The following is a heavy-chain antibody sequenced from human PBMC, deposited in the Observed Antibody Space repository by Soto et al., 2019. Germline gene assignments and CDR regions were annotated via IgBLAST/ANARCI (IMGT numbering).Heavy chain of an antibody. D-gene: IGHD1-26*01. V-gene: IGHV3-23*01. J-gene: IGHJ4*02. CDR2: LSDSGGST. Sequence: HHGGSMRLSCAASGLTCSTDAMSGARKAPGKGLEWVSALSDSGGSTYYADSVKGRFTISRDNSKNTLYLQMNSLRAEDTAVYYCAKKSSGNSYFYFDYWGKGTLVTVSS. CDR1: GLTCSTDA. CDR3: AKKSSGNSYFYFDY.